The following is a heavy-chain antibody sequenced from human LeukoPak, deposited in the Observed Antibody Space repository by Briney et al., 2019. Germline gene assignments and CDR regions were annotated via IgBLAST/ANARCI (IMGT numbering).Heavy chain of an antibody. CDR1: GFTFSSYS. J-gene: IGHJ4*02. D-gene: IGHD3-22*01. V-gene: IGHV3-48*01. Sequence: GGSLRLSCAASGFTFSSYSMMWVRQAPGKGLEWVSYISSSSTTIYYADSVKGRFTISRDNAKNSVYLQMNSLRAEDTAVYYXXXXXHKYNYDGSGYPPYWGQGTLVTVSS. CDR2: ISSSSTTI. CDR3: XXXXHKYNYDGSGYPPY.